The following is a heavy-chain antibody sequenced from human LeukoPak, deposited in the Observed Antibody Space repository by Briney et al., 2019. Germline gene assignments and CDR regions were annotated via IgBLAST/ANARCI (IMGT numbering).Heavy chain of an antibody. Sequence: ASVKVSCKASGYTFTNYFMYLVRQAPGQGLEWMGIINPSGGSTTYAQKFQGRVTMTRDTSTSTVYMQLSSLRSEDTAVYYCARAYYYDTNGYYPVGDYWGQGTPVTVSS. D-gene: IGHD3-22*01. CDR3: ARAYYYDTNGYYPVGDY. CDR2: INPSGGST. CDR1: GYTFTNYF. V-gene: IGHV1-46*01. J-gene: IGHJ4*02.